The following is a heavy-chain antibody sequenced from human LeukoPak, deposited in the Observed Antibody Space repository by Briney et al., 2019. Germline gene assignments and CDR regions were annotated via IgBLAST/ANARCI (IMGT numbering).Heavy chain of an antibody. V-gene: IGHV1-69*05. CDR3: AKAYYGDYEHFDY. CDR1: GGTFSSYA. Sequence: SVKVSCKASGGTFSSYAISWVRQAPGQGLEWMGRIIPIFGTANYAQMFQGRVTITTDESTSTAYMELSSLRSEDTAVYYCAKAYYGDYEHFDYWGQGTLVTVSS. J-gene: IGHJ4*02. D-gene: IGHD4-17*01. CDR2: IIPIFGTA.